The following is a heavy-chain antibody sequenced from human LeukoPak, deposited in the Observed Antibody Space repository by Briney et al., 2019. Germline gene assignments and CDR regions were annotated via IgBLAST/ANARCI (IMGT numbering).Heavy chain of an antibody. Sequence: ASVKVSCKASGYTFTGYGMNWVRQAPGQGLEWMGWINPNSGGTNYAQKFQGRVTMTRDTSISTAYMELSRLRSDDTAVYYCARCLDSDDYDSSGYAYACWFVPWGQRTLVTVPS. CDR1: GYTFTGYG. D-gene: IGHD3-22*01. CDR2: INPNSGGT. CDR3: ARCLDSDDYDSSGYAYACWFVP. V-gene: IGHV1-2*02. J-gene: IGHJ5*02.